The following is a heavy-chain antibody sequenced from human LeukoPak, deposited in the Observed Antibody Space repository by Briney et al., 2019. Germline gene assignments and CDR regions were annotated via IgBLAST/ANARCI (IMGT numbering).Heavy chain of an antibody. V-gene: IGHV3-23*01. Sequence: GGSLRLSCAASGFTFSNYAMSWVRQAPGKGLEWVSAISGSGGSTYYADSVKGRFTISRDNSKNTLYLQMNSLRAEDTAVYYCAKGGIVATMLGWFDPWGQGTLVTVSS. CDR2: ISGSGGST. CDR1: GFTFSNYA. D-gene: IGHD5-12*01. J-gene: IGHJ5*02. CDR3: AKGGIVATMLGWFDP.